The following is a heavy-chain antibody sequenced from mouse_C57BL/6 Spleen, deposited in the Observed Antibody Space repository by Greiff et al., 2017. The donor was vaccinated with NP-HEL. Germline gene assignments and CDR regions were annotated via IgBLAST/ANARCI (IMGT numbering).Heavy chain of an antibody. V-gene: IGHV2-2*01. CDR1: GFSLTSYG. J-gene: IGHJ4*01. CDR2: IWSGGST. D-gene: IGHD3-3*01. Sequence: VQLQESGPGLVQPSQSLSITCTVSGFSLTSYGVHWVRQSPGKGLEWLGVIWSGGSTDYNAAFISRLSISKDNSKSQVFFKMNSLQADDTAIYYCAVKLGDYAMDYWGQGTSVTVSS. CDR3: AVKLGDYAMDY.